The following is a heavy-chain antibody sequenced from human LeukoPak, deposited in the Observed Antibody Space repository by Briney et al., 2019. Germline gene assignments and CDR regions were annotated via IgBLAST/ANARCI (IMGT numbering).Heavy chain of an antibody. CDR2: INHSGST. V-gene: IGHV4-34*01. J-gene: IGHJ4*02. D-gene: IGHD1-26*01. CDR1: GGSFSGYY. Sequence: SETLSLTCAVYGGSFSGYYWSWIRQPPGKGLEWIGEINHSGSTNYNPSLKSRVTISVDTSENQFSLKLSSVTAADTAVYYCARRLVGATMAGPSDYWGQGTLVTVSS. CDR3: ARRLVGATMAGPSDY.